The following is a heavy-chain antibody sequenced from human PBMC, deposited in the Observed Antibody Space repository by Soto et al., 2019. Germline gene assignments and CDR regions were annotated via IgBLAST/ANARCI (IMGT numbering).Heavy chain of an antibody. Sequence: QVQLVQSGAEVKKPWASVKVACKASGYKFTTYFIHWVRQAPGQGLEWMGMIHPSGDTGYGQKFRGRVTMTIDTSTTTAYMELRNLTSEDTAIYFSVRGYCTTTPCSGDFQHWGQGTLVTVSS. CDR2: IHPSGDT. CDR1: GYKFTTYF. J-gene: IGHJ1*01. CDR3: VRGYCTTTPCSGDFQH. D-gene: IGHD2-8*01. V-gene: IGHV1-46*01.